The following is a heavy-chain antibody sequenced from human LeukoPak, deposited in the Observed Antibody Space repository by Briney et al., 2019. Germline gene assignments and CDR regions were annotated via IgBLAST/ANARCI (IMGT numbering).Heavy chain of an antibody. CDR2: IYWNDDK. CDR3: ARRREMATLVYAFDI. V-gene: IGHV2-5*01. Sequence: SGPTLVKPTQTLTLTCTFSGFSLSTTGVAVGWIRQPPGKALEWLALIYWNDDKRYSPSLKSRLTITKDTSKNQVVLTMTNMDPVDTATYYCARRREMATLVYAFDIWGQGTMVAVSS. J-gene: IGHJ3*02. CDR1: GFSLSTTGVA. D-gene: IGHD5-24*01.